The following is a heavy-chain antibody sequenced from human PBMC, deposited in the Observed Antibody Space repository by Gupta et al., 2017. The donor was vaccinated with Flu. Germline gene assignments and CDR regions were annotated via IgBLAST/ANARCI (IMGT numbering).Heavy chain of an antibody. Sequence: QVQLVQSGAEVKKPGASVKVSCKASGYTFTGYYMHWVRQAPGQGLEWMGWINPNSGGTNYEQKFQGWVTMTRDTSISTAYMELSRLRSDDTAVYDGARSGGGSARPDALTIHYYGMDVWGQGTTVTVSS. CDR1: GYTFTGYY. V-gene: IGHV1-2*04. CDR2: INPNSGGT. CDR3: ARSGGGSARPDALTIHYYGMDV. D-gene: IGHD6-6*01. J-gene: IGHJ6*02.